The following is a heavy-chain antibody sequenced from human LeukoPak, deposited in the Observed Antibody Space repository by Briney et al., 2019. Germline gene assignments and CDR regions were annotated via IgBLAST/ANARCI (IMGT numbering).Heavy chain of an antibody. V-gene: IGHV4-38-2*01. CDR1: GYSISSGYY. J-gene: IGHJ4*02. D-gene: IGHD1/OR15-1a*01. Sequence: SETLSLTCAVSGYSISSGYYWGWIRQPPGKGLEWIGSIYHSGSTYYNPSLKSRVTISVDTSKNQFSLKLSSVTAADTAVYYCAILPIYTGTRGEASPYYFDYWGQGTLVTVSS. CDR2: IYHSGST. CDR3: AILPIYTGTRGEASPYYFDY.